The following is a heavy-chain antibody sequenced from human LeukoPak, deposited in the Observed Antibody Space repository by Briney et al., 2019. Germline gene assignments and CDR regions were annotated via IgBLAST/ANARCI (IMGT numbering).Heavy chain of an antibody. J-gene: IGHJ3*02. CDR3: ARVSEVSYYDFWSGYYRNAFDI. CDR2: INPNSGGT. V-gene: IGHV1-2*04. Sequence: ASVKVSCKASGYTFTGYYMHWVRQAPGQGLEWMGWINPNSGGTNYAQKFQGWVTMTRDTSISTAYMELSRLRSDDTAVYYCARVSEVSYYDFWSGYYRNAFDIWGQGTMVTVSS. CDR1: GYTFTGYY. D-gene: IGHD3-3*01.